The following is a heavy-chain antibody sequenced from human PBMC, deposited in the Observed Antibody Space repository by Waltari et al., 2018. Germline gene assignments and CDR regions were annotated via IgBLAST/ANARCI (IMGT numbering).Heavy chain of an antibody. CDR2: ISSSGGVI. V-gene: IGHV3-48*03. J-gene: IGHJ3*02. CDR1: GFTFSTYE. CDR3: ARERDKATYGDGFDI. D-gene: IGHD5-18*01. Sequence: EVQLVESGGGLVQPGGSLRLSCVASGFTFSTYEMNWVRQAPGKGLEWISYISSSGGVIHDADSVKGRFSISRDNAKSSLYLQMDSLRVEDTAVYYCARERDKATYGDGFDIWGQGTMVTVSS.